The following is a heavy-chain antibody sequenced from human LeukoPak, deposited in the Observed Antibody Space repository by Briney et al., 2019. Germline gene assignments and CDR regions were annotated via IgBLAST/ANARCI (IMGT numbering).Heavy chain of an antibody. V-gene: IGHV6-1*01. CDR2: TYYRSKWNN. Sequence: SQTLSLTCAISGDSVSTNSVAWNWIRQSPSRGLEWLGRTYYRSKWNNDYAVSVKSRITINPDTSKNQFSLQLNSVTPDDTASYYCARGRYSGFDLWGQGTMVTVSS. CDR3: ARGRYSGFDL. J-gene: IGHJ3*01. D-gene: IGHD2-15*01. CDR1: GDSVSTNSVA.